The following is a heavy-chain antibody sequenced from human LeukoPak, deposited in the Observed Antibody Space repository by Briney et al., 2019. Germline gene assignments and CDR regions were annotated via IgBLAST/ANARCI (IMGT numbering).Heavy chain of an antibody. CDR2: IIPILGIA. Sequence: SVKVSCKASGGTFSSYTISWVRQAPGQGLEWMGRIIPILGIADYAQKFQGRVTITADKSTSTAYMELSSLRSEDTAVYYCASDFGRVMVRGEYYFDYWGQGTLVTVSS. CDR1: GGTFSSYT. D-gene: IGHD3-10*01. V-gene: IGHV1-69*02. J-gene: IGHJ4*02. CDR3: ASDFGRVMVRGEYYFDY.